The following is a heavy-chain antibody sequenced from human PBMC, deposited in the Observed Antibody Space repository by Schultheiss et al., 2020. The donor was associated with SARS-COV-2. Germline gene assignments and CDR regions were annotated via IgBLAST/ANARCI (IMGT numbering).Heavy chain of an antibody. J-gene: IGHJ4*02. CDR2: IIPIFGTA. CDR3: ARGRTVTTFYFDY. D-gene: IGHD4-17*01. Sequence: SVKVSCKASGGTFSSYAISWVRQAPGQGLEWMGGIIPIFGTANYAQKFQGRVTITADKSTSAAYMELSSLRSEDTAVYYCARGRTVTTFYFDYWGQGTLVTVSS. CDR1: GGTFSSYA. V-gene: IGHV1-69*06.